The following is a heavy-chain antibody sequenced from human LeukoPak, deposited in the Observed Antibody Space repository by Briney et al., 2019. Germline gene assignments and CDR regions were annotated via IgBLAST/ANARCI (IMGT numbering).Heavy chain of an antibody. CDR2: INPSGGST. V-gene: IGHV1-46*01. D-gene: IGHD6-13*01. CDR1: GYSFTGYY. J-gene: IGHJ4*02. CDR3: AREGIAAAGLDY. Sequence: GASVKVSCKGSGYSFTGYYMHWVRQAPGQGLEWMGIINPSGGSTSYAQKFQGRVTMTRDMSTSTVYMELSSLRSEDTAVYYCAREGIAAAGLDYWGQGTLVTVSS.